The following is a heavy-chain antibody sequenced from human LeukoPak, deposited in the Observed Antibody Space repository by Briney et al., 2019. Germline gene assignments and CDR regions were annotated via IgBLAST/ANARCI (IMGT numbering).Heavy chain of an antibody. V-gene: IGHV1-18*01. Sequence: GASVKVSCKASGYTFTSYGISWVRQAPGQGLEWMGWISAYNGNTNYAQKLQGRVTMTTDTSTSTAYMELRSLRSDDTAVYYCARDPGLRYSSSWYYFDYWGQGTLVTVSS. CDR2: ISAYNGNT. CDR1: GYTFTSYG. CDR3: ARDPGLRYSSSWYYFDY. D-gene: IGHD6-13*01. J-gene: IGHJ4*02.